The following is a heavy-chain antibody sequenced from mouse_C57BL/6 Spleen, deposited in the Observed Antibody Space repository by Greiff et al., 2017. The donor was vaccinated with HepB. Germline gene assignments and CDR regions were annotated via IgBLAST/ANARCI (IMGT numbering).Heavy chain of an antibody. J-gene: IGHJ3*01. CDR1: GFTFSSYA. V-gene: IGHV5-4*03. CDR3: ARARERAWCAY. CDR2: ISDGGSYT. Sequence: EVKLMESGGGLVKPGGSLKLSCAASGFTFSSYAMSWVRQTPEKRLEWVATISDGGSYTYYPDNVKGRFTISRDNAKNNLYLQMSHLKSEDTAMYYWARARERAWCAYWAKGLWSLSLQ.